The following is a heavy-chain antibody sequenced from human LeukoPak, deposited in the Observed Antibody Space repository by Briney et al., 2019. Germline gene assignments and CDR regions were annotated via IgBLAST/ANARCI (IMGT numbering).Heavy chain of an antibody. J-gene: IGHJ4*02. D-gene: IGHD6-25*01. V-gene: IGHV3-30*03. Sequence: HSGGSLRLSCAASGFTFSSHGMHWVRQAPGMGLEWVALILYDGSNEYYADSVQGRFTISRGSSKNTLYLQMNSLRAEDTAVYYCARDLSNGFDYWGQGTLVTVSS. CDR3: ARDLSNGFDY. CDR1: GFTFSSHG. CDR2: ILYDGSNE.